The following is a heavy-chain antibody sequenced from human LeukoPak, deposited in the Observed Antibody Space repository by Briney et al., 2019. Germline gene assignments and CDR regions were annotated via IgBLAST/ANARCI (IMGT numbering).Heavy chain of an antibody. J-gene: IGHJ4*02. CDR2: VFHVVST. CDR3: ARAISVAATPGFFDY. V-gene: IGHV4-38-2*01. Sequence: SQRLSLSSALSVLSICGGYTWGGIRHPPGKGLEGIGNVFHVVSTHSNPYLNSRVTISIETSMNLFSVTLSSVTTADTAVYYCARAISVAATPGFFDYWGQGTLVTVSS. CDR1: VLSICGGYT. D-gene: IGHD2-15*01.